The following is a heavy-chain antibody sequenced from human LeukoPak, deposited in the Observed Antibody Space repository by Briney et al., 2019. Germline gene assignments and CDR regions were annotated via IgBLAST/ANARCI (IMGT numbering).Heavy chain of an antibody. J-gene: IGHJ4*02. CDR3: ARLSSGSSSWYDIDY. V-gene: IGHV4-59*08. CDR1: GGSISSYY. CDR2: IYYSGST. D-gene: IGHD6-13*01. Sequence: SETLSLTCTVSGGSISSYYWSWIRQPPGKGLEWIGYIYYSGSTNYNPSLKSRVTVSVDTSKNQFSLRLNSVTAADTAVYYCARLSSGSSSWYDIDYWGQGTLVTVSS.